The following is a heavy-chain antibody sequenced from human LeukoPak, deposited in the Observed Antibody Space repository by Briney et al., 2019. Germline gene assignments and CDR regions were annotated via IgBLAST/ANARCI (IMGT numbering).Heavy chain of an antibody. D-gene: IGHD6-19*01. CDR2: IYHSGST. Sequence: SETLSLTCAVSGGSITSSNWWSWVRQPPGKGLEWIGEIYHSGSTNYNPSLKSRVTISADKSKNQFSLKLSSVTAADTAVYYCATVAGDAFDTWGQGTMVTVSS. J-gene: IGHJ3*02. CDR3: ATVAGDAFDT. V-gene: IGHV4-4*02. CDR1: GGSITSSNW.